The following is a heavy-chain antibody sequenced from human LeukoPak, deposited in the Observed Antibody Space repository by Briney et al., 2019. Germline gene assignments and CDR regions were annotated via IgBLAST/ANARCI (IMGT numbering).Heavy chain of an antibody. J-gene: IGHJ4*02. CDR2: ISWNSGSI. V-gene: IGHV3-9*01. D-gene: IGHD3-10*01. Sequence: GGSLRVSCAASGFTFDDYAMHWVRQAPGNGLEWVSGISWNSGSIGYADSVKGRFTISRDNAKNSLYLQMNSLRAEDTALYYCAKDTGLLWFGELLSYLDYWGQGTLVTVSS. CDR3: AKDTGLLWFGELLSYLDY. CDR1: GFTFDDYA.